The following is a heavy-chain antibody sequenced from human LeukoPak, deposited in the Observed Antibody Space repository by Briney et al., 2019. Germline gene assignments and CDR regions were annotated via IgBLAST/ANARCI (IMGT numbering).Heavy chain of an antibody. Sequence: SETLSLTCTVSGGSISGYYWNWVRQPPGKGLEWIGEIYHSGSTNYNPSLKSRVTISVDKSKNQFSLKLSSVTAADTAVYYCARQCSGGSCRGDVGGWFDPWGQGTLVTVSS. CDR3: ARQCSGGSCRGDVGGWFDP. J-gene: IGHJ5*02. V-gene: IGHV4-34*01. D-gene: IGHD2-15*01. CDR1: GGSISGYY. CDR2: IYHSGST.